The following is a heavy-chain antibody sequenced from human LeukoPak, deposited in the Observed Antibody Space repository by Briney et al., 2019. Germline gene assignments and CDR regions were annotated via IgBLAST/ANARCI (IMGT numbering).Heavy chain of an antibody. J-gene: IGHJ4*02. CDR1: GLTFSTSG. D-gene: IGHD1-14*01. CDR3: ATETNGRHYDY. V-gene: IGHV3-21*06. CDR2: IGPTGSDR. Sequence: GGSLRLSCTASGLTFSTSGFNWVRQAPGKGLEWVASIGPTGSDRYHADSIKGRFTISRDNANNFLYLQMNSLRAEDTAVYYCATETNGRHYDYWGQGTLLTASS.